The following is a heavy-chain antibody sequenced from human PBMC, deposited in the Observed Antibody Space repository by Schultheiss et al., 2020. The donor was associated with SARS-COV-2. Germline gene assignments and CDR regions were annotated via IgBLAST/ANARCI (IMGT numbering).Heavy chain of an antibody. J-gene: IGHJ5*02. V-gene: IGHV4-34*01. CDR1: GASLSGYF. D-gene: IGHD5-18*01. Sequence: SETLSLTCGVNGASLSGYFWSWIRQSPGKGLEWIGEIDPKGATKYNPSLISRVSMSVDTSQNHISLHLKSVTAADTAVYFCAREARGDRYGGWFHPWGQGILVTVSS. CDR3: AREARGDRYGGWFHP. CDR2: IDPKGAT.